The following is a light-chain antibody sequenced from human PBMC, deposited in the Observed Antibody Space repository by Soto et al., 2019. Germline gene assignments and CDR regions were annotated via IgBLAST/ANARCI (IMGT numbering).Light chain of an antibody. Sequence: EIVLTPSPGTLSLSPVERATLSCRASQSVSSNLAWYQQKPGQGPRLLIYGASSRATGIPDRFSGSGSGTDFTLSISRLEPEDFVVYYCQQYGSSPRTFGQGTKVDIK. J-gene: IGKJ1*01. CDR1: QSVSSN. CDR3: QQYGSSPRT. CDR2: GAS. V-gene: IGKV3-20*01.